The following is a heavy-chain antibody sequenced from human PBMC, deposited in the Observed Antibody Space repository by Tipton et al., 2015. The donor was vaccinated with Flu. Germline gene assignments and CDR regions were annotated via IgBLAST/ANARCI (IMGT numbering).Heavy chain of an antibody. Sequence: TLSLTCTVSGASFSGYYWSWIRQSPGRGLEWIGYTYNSGSTNYYPSLRGRVTISVDTSKNQFSLKLSSVTAADTAVYYCARSRIPEPSPFYWGQGTRVTVSS. V-gene: IGHV4-59*12. CDR2: TYNSGST. D-gene: IGHD1-14*01. CDR3: ARSRIPEPSPFY. CDR1: GASFSGYY. J-gene: IGHJ4*02.